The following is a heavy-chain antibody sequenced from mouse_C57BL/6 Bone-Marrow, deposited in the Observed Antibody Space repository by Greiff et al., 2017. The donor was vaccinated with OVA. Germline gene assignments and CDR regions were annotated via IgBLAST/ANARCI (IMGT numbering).Heavy chain of an antibody. CDR3: ARWDYGSSPAWFAY. V-gene: IGHV14-2*01. Sequence: EVKLQESGAELVKPGASVKLSCTASGFNIKDYYMHWVKQRTEQGLEWIGRLDPEDGETKYAPKFQGKATITADTSSKPAYLQLSSLTSEDTAVYYCARWDYGSSPAWFAYWGQGTLVTVSA. D-gene: IGHD1-1*01. J-gene: IGHJ3*01. CDR2: LDPEDGET. CDR1: GFNIKDYY.